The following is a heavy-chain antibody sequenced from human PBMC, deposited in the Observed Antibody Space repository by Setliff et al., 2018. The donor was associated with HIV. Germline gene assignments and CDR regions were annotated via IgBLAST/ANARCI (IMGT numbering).Heavy chain of an antibody. CDR2: LWRDEVGE. V-gene: IGHV3-30*04. Sequence: PGGSLRLSCVASGFTFRTFAMHWVRQAPGKGLGWVSLLWRDEVGEYYADSVKGRFSISRDDSKNTLFLQLNTLRPEDTAEYYCATARIPTGGVSNSLDYWGQGTLVTV. D-gene: IGHD3-3*01. J-gene: IGHJ4*02. CDR3: ATARIPTGGVSNSLDY. CDR1: GFTFRTFA.